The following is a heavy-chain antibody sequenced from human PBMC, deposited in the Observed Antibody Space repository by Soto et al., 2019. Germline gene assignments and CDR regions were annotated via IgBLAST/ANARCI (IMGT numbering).Heavy chain of an antibody. V-gene: IGHV3-23*01. CDR3: ARRSSSWYFDY. D-gene: IGHD6-13*01. J-gene: IGHJ4*02. Sequence: EVQLLESGGGLVQPGGSLRLSCAASGFTFSSYAMNWGRQAPGKGLEWVSVISGSGGSTYYADSVKGRFTISRDNSKNTLYLQMNSLRAEDTAVYYCARRSSSWYFDYWGQGTLVTVSS. CDR1: GFTFSSYA. CDR2: ISGSGGST.